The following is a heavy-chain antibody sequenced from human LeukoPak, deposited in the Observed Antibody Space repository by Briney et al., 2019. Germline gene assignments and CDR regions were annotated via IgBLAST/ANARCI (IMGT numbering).Heavy chain of an antibody. CDR2: IIPIFGTA. CDR1: GGTFSSYA. J-gene: IGHJ5*02. CDR3: ARVSFTIFGVVIDIHWFDP. Sequence: GASVKVSCKASGGTFSSYAISWVRQAPGQGLEWMGGIIPIFGTASYAQKFQGRVTITADESTSTAYMELSSLRSEDTAVYYCARVSFTIFGVVIDIHWFDPWGQGTLVTVSS. V-gene: IGHV1-69*01. D-gene: IGHD3-3*01.